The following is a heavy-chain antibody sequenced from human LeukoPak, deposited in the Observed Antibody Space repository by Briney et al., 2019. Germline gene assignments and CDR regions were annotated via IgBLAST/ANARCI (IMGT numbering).Heavy chain of an antibody. D-gene: IGHD3-10*01. V-gene: IGHV5-51*01. J-gene: IGHJ6*03. CDR3: ARHREDYYGSGSSASTYYYYYYMDV. CDR2: IYPGDSDT. CDR1: GYSFTSYW. Sequence: GESLKISCKGSGYSFTSYWIGWVRQMPGKGLEWMGIIYPGDSDTRYSPSFQGQVTISADKSISTAYLQWSSLKASDTATYYCARHREDYYGSGSSASTYYYYYYMDVWGKGTTVTISS.